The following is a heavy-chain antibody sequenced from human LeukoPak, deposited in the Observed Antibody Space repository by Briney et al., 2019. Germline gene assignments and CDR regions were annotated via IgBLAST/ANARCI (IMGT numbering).Heavy chain of an antibody. CDR2: IYSGGST. J-gene: IGHJ6*03. Sequence: GGSLRLSCAASDFKFSEFRMSWVRQAPGKGLEWVSVIYSGGSTYYADSVKGRFTISRDNSKNTLFLEMKSLRAEDTAVYYCAKGRSYMDVWGKGTTVTVSS. CDR3: AKGRSYMDV. CDR1: DFKFSEFR. V-gene: IGHV3-53*01.